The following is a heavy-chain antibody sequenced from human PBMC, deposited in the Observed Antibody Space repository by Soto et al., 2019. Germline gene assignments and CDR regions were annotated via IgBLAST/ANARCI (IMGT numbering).Heavy chain of an antibody. D-gene: IGHD3-22*01. CDR2: IIPIFGTA. CDR1: GGTFSSYA. Sequence: SVKVSCKASGGTFSSYAISWVRQAPGQGLEWMGGIIPIFGTANYAQKFQGRVTITADKSTSTAYMELSSLRSEDTAVYYCARPHGGYYDSSGYYHMNYYYGMDVWGQGTTVTVSS. J-gene: IGHJ6*02. CDR3: ARPHGGYYDSSGYYHMNYYYGMDV. V-gene: IGHV1-69*06.